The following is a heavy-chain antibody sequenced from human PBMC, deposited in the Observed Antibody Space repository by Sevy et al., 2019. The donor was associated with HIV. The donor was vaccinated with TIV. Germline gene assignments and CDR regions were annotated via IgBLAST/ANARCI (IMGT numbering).Heavy chain of an antibody. CDR2: ISYDGSNK. Sequence: GGYLRLSCEASGFTLSSYAMHWVRQAPGKGLEWVAVISYDGSNKYYADSVKGRFTISRDNSKNTLYLQMNSLRAEDTALYYCAGSKTRGLAAPVDYWGHGTLVTVSS. CDR3: AGSKTRGLAAPVDY. D-gene: IGHD6-25*01. J-gene: IGHJ4*01. CDR1: GFTLSSYA. V-gene: IGHV3-30-3*01.